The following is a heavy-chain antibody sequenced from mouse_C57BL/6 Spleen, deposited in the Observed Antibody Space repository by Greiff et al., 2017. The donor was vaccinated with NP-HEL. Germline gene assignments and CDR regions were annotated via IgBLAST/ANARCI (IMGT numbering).Heavy chain of an antibody. CDR2: IYPGDGDT. CDR1: GYAFSSYW. Sequence: QVQLKQSGAELVKPGASLKISCKASGYAFSSYWMNWVKQRPGKGLEWIGQIYPGDGDTNYNGKFKGKATLTADKSSSTAYMQLSSLTSEDSAVYFCARSLYDGYWGQGTLVTVSA. D-gene: IGHD2-3*01. CDR3: ARSLYDGY. V-gene: IGHV1-80*01. J-gene: IGHJ3*02.